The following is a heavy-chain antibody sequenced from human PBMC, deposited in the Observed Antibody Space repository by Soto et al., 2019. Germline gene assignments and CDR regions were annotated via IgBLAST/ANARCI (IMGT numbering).Heavy chain of an antibody. D-gene: IGHD2-15*01. CDR1: GFTFSRSD. CDR2: IDTAGDT. J-gene: IGHJ3*02. Sequence: GGSLRLSCAASGFTFSRSDMHWVRQATGKGLEWVSAIDTAGDTYYPGSVKGRFTISRDNAKSSLYLQMNSLRAGDTAVYYCVRLDALSDAFDIWGQGTMVTVSS. V-gene: IGHV3-13*01. CDR3: VRLDALSDAFDI.